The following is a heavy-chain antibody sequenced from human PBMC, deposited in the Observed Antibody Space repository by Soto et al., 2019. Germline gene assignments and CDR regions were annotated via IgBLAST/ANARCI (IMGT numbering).Heavy chain of an antibody. CDR2: IIPIFGTA. CDR1: GGTFSSYA. V-gene: IGHV1-69*06. J-gene: IGHJ4*02. Sequence: QVQLVQSGAEVKKPGSSVKVSCKASGGTFSSYAISWVRQAPGQGLEWMGGIIPIFGTANYAQKFQGRVTITADKSTSTDYMELSRLRSVDTAVYYCARDGGRDGYNRFGYWGQVTLVTVSA. D-gene: IGHD3-10*01. CDR3: ARDGGRDGYNRFGY.